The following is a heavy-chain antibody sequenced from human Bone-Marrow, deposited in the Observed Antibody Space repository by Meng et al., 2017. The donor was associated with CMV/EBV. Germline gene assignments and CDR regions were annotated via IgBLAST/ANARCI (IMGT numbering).Heavy chain of an antibody. Sequence: GESLKISCAASGFTFSDYYMNWVRQAPGKGMEWVSSISSSSTIYYADSVKGRFTISRDNSKNTLYLQMNSPRAEDTAVYYCAKKRPMTTVVNGYFDYWGQGTLVTVSS. V-gene: IGHV3-69-1*01. J-gene: IGHJ4*02. CDR2: ISSSSTI. D-gene: IGHD4-23*01. CDR1: GFTFSDYY. CDR3: AKKRPMTTVVNGYFDY.